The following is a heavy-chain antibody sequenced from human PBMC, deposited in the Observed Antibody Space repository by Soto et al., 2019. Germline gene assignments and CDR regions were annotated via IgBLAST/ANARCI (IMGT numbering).Heavy chain of an antibody. CDR3: ARDPTMITFGGVISRFLDV. Sequence: GGSLRLSCAASGFTFSSYGMHWVRHAPGKGLEWVAVISYDGSNKYYADSVKGRFTISRDNAKNSLYLQMNSLRAEDTAVYYCARDPTMITFGGVISRFLDVWGKGTTVTVSS. J-gene: IGHJ6*04. D-gene: IGHD3-16*01. CDR2: ISYDGSNK. V-gene: IGHV3-30*03. CDR1: GFTFSSYG.